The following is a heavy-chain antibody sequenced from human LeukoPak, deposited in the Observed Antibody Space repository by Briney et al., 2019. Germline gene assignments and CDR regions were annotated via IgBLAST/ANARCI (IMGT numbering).Heavy chain of an antibody. CDR3: AREVCRSTSCPYYFDY. D-gene: IGHD2-2*01. CDR2: IKQDGSEK. V-gene: IGHV3-7*01. Sequence: GGSLRLSCAASGFTFSSYWMSWVRQAPGKGLEWVANIKQDGSEKYYVDSVRGRFTISRDNAKNSLYLQMNSLRAEDTAVYYCAREVCRSTSCPYYFDYWGQGTLVTVSS. J-gene: IGHJ4*02. CDR1: GFTFSSYW.